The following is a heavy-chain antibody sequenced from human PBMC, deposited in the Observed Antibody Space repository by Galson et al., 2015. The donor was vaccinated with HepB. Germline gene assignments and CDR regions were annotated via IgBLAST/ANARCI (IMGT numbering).Heavy chain of an antibody. CDR1: GYTFTGYY. CDR3: ATYSDFDY. D-gene: IGHD1-26*01. V-gene: IGHV1-2*06. CDR2: IDPNSGGT. J-gene: IGHJ4*02. Sequence: SVKVSCKASGYTFTGYYIHWVRQAPGQGLEWMRRIDPNSGGTKYAQKFQGRVTMTRDASISTAYMELNRLESDDTAVYYCATYSDFDYWGQGTLVTVSS.